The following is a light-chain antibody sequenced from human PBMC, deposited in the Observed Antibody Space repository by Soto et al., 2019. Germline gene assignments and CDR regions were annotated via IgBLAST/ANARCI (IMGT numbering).Light chain of an antibody. J-gene: IGKJ2*01. CDR3: QQYNNWYT. Sequence: EIVMTQSPATLSVSPGERATLSCRASQSVSSNLAWYQQKPGQAPRLRIYGASTRATGIPARFIGSGSGTEYTLNISSLQSGDFAVYYCQQYNNWYTFGQGTKLEIK. CDR2: GAS. V-gene: IGKV3-15*01. CDR1: QSVSSN.